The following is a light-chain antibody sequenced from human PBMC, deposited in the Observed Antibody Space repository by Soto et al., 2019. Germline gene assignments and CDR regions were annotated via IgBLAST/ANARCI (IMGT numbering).Light chain of an antibody. J-gene: IGKJ1*01. CDR1: QSIGNF. V-gene: IGKV1-5*01. CDR3: QQYNSYSPRT. CDR2: DAS. Sequence: DVPLTQGPSTMFGSXGDRVTISCRPSQSIGNFLARYQQKPGRASNLLXXDASTLENGVQSRLSGSASGRDFTLTISSLQPYDFATYYCQQYNSYSPRTFGQGTKVDIK.